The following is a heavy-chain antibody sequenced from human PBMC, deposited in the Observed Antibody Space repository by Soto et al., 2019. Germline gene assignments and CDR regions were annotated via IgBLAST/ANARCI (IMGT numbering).Heavy chain of an antibody. V-gene: IGHV5-51*01. Sequence: GQSLKISDRGCGCNFATYWIGWDLQMNGKGLEWMGIIYPADSDTRYSPSSQGQVTISADKSISTAYLQWSSLKASDTAMYFCARYWHSYSLNYYSGMDVWGQGTTVTVSS. CDR1: GCNFATYW. D-gene: IGHD5-18*01. CDR2: IYPADSDT. CDR3: ARYWHSYSLNYYSGMDV. J-gene: IGHJ6*02.